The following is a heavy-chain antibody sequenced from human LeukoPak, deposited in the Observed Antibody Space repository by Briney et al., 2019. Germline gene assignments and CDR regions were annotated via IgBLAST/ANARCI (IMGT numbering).Heavy chain of an antibody. J-gene: IGHJ4*02. V-gene: IGHV3-33*01. CDR1: GFTFSNYG. CDR3: ASNSGYDSAY. D-gene: IGHD5-12*01. Sequence: PGRSLRLSCAAFGFTFSNYGMHWVRQAPGKGLEWVAHIWYDGANKYYADSVKGRFTISRDNSKNTLYLQMDSLRAEDTAVYYCASNSGYDSAYWGQGTLVTVSS. CDR2: IWYDGANK.